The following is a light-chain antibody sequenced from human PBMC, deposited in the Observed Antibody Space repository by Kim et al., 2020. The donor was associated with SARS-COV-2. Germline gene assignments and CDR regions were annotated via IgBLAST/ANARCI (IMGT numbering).Light chain of an antibody. J-gene: IGLJ1*01. CDR2: RDS. Sequence: SVDLGQTARITCGGNNIGSKHVHWYQQKPGQAPVLVIYRDSNRPSGIPERFSGSNSGNTATLTISRAQAGDEADYYCQVWDSSTYVFGTGTKVTVL. CDR1: NIGSKH. V-gene: IGLV3-9*01. CDR3: QVWDSSTYV.